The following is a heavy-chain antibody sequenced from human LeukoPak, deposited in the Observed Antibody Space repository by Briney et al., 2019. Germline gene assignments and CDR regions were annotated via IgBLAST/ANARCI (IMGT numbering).Heavy chain of an antibody. J-gene: IGHJ4*02. CDR3: AKGYDSVGLDY. CDR2: IRSDGSNK. Sequence: GGSLRPSCAASGFTFSNYGMHWVRQAPGKGLEWVAFIRSDGSNKYYADSVKGRFTISRDNSKNTLYLQMNSLRAEDTAVYYCAKGYDSVGLDYWGQGTLVTVSS. D-gene: IGHD3-22*01. V-gene: IGHV3-30*02. CDR1: GFTFSNYG.